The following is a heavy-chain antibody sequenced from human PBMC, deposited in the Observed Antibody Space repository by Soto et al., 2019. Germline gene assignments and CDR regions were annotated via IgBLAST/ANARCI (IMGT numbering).Heavy chain of an antibody. V-gene: IGHV3-33*01. J-gene: IGHJ3*02. CDR2: IWYDGSNK. CDR3: AREELIYDILTGFAFDI. D-gene: IGHD3-9*01. Sequence: GGSLRLSCAASGFTFSSYGMHWVRQAPGKGLEWVAVIWYDGSNKYYADSVKGRFTISRDNSKNTLYLQMNSLRAEDTAVYYCAREELIYDILTGFAFDIWGQGTMVTVSS. CDR1: GFTFSSYG.